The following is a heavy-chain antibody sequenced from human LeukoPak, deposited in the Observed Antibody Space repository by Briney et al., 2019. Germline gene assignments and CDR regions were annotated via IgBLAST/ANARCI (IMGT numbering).Heavy chain of an antibody. CDR3: ATSGGGSSDY. CDR2: INHSGNT. J-gene: IGHJ4*02. Sequence: PSETLSLTCAVYGGSFSSYYWSWIRQPPGKGLEWIGEINHSGNTNYNPSLKSRVTISVDTSKNQFSLKLSSVTAADTAVYYCATSGGGSSDYWGQGTLVTVS. CDR1: GGSFSSYY. D-gene: IGHD2-15*01. V-gene: IGHV4-34*01.